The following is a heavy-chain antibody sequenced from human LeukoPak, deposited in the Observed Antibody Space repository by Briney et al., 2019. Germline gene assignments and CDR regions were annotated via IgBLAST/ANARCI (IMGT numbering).Heavy chain of an antibody. V-gene: IGHV3-48*01. CDR2: ISGSATTM. CDR1: GFTFSNYN. J-gene: IGHJ4*02. D-gene: IGHD4-11*01. CDR3: ARWGNDYSQFDS. Sequence: GGSLRLSCAASGFTFSNYNMNWVRQSPGKGLEWLSYISGSATTMYSADSVKGRFIISRDNAKNSLYLQMNSLRAEDTAIYFCARWGNDYSQFDSWGQGTLVTVS.